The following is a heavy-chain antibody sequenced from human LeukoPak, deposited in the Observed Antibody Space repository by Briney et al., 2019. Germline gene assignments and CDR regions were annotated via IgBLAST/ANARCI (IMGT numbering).Heavy chain of an antibody. Sequence: GGSLRLSCGASGFTFGSYAMSWVRQAPGKGLEWVSAISSSGGLAYYADSVKGRFTMSRDNSENTLYLQMNSLRAEDTAVYYCARDSRYGSGMYCYMDVWGQGTTVTVSS. V-gene: IGHV3-23*01. CDR1: GFTFGSYA. CDR3: ARDSRYGSGMYCYMDV. J-gene: IGHJ6*03. CDR2: ISSSGGLA. D-gene: IGHD3-10*01.